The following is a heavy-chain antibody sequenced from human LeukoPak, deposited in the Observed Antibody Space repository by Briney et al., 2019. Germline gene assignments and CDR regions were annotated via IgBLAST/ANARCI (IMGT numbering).Heavy chain of an antibody. CDR2: ISSSGSTI. CDR3: ARELTYYYDSSGYSDY. CDR1: GFTFSDYY. Sequence: GGSLRPSCAASGFTFSDYYMSWIRQAPGKGLEWVSYISSSGSTIYYADSVKGRFTISRDNAKNSLYLQMNSLRAEDTAVYYCARELTYYYDSSGYSDYWGQGTLVTVSS. J-gene: IGHJ4*02. V-gene: IGHV3-11*04. D-gene: IGHD3-22*01.